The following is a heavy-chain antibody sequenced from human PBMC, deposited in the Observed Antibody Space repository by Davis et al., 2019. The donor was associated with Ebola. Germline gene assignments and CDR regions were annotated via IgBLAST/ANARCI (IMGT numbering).Heavy chain of an antibody. D-gene: IGHD3-3*01. Sequence: ASVKVSCKASGGTFSSYAISWVRQAPGQGLEWMGWISAYNGNTNYAQKLQGRVTMTTDTSTRTAYMELRSLRSDDTAVYYCARDGNGAGILEWLFFDYWGQGTLVTVSS. CDR1: GGTFSSYA. CDR3: ARDGNGAGILEWLFFDY. V-gene: IGHV1-18*01. CDR2: ISAYNGNT. J-gene: IGHJ4*02.